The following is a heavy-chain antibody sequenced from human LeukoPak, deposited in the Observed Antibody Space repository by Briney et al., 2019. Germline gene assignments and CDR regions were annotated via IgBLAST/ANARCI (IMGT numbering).Heavy chain of an antibody. Sequence: GGSLRLSCAASGFTFSSYSMNWVRQAPGKGLEWVSYISSSSSTIYYADSVKGRFTISRDNAKNSLYLQMNSLRAEDTAVYYCARDRSRDYGDRGTDVFDIWGQGTMVTVSS. D-gene: IGHD4-17*01. J-gene: IGHJ3*02. CDR1: GFTFSSYS. CDR3: ARDRSRDYGDRGTDVFDI. CDR2: ISSSSSTI. V-gene: IGHV3-48*01.